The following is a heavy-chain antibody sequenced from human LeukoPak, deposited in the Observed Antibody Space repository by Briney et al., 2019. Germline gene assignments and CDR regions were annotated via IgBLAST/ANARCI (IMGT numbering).Heavy chain of an antibody. CDR1: GYTFTGYY. D-gene: IGHD2-2*01. Sequence: ASVKVSCKASGYTFTGYYMHWVRQAPGRGLEWMGWINPNSGGTNYAQKFQGRVTMTRDTSISTAYMELSRLRSDDTAVYYCARDPNEVVPAEGPKGFDPSGQGTLVTVSS. J-gene: IGHJ5*02. CDR3: ARDPNEVVPAEGPKGFDP. CDR2: INPNSGGT. V-gene: IGHV1-2*02.